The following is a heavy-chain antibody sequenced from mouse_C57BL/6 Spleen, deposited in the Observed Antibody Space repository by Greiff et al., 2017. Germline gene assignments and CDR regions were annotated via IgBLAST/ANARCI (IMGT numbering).Heavy chain of an antibody. Sequence: QVQLQQPGAELVMPGASVKLSCKASGYTFTSYWMHWVKQRPGQGLEWIGEIDPSDSYTNYNQKFKGKSTVTVDKSSSTAYMQLSSLTSEDSAVYYCASAGSYGNYGFAYWGQGTLVTVSA. J-gene: IGHJ3*01. CDR1: GYTFTSYW. CDR2: IDPSDSYT. V-gene: IGHV1-69*01. CDR3: ASAGSYGNYGFAY. D-gene: IGHD2-1*01.